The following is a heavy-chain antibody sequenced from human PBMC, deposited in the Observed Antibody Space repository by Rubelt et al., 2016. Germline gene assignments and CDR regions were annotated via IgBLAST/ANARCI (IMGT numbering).Heavy chain of an antibody. J-gene: IGHJ3*02. CDR2: ISSSSSYT. D-gene: IGHD5-24*01. V-gene: IGHV3-11*06. CDR1: GFTFSDYY. Sequence: QVQLVESGGGLVKPGGSLRLSCAASGFTFSDYYMSWIRQAPGKGLEWVSYISSSSSYTNYADSVKGRFTISRDNAKNSLYLQMNSLGAEDTAVYYCARDPGDGYTPGAFDIWGQGTMVTVSS. CDR3: ARDPGDGYTPGAFDI.